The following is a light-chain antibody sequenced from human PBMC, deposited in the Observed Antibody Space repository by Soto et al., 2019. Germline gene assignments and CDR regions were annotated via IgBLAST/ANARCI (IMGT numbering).Light chain of an antibody. J-gene: IGLJ3*02. V-gene: IGLV1-47*01. CDR1: TSDIGTNY. CDR2: RNK. CDR3: AAWDDSPSGPRV. Sequence: QSVLTQPPSASGTPGQSITISCSGSTSDIGTNYVYWYQQFPGTAPRLLIYRNKQRPSGVPDRFSGSKSGTSASLANSGLRFDDEADYYCAAWDDSPSGPRVFGGGTKLTVL.